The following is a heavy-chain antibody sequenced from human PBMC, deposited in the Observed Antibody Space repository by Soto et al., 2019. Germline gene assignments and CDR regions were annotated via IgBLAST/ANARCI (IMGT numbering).Heavy chain of an antibody. Sequence: ASVKVSCKASGYTFISYGISWVRQAPGQGLEWMGWISAYNGNTNYAQKFQGRVTMTTDTSTSTAYMELRSLRSDDTAVYYCARDGEKTTVTYYYYYYGMDVWGQGTTVTVSS. CDR2: ISAYNGNT. CDR3: ARDGEKTTVTYYYYYYGMDV. CDR1: GYTFISYG. J-gene: IGHJ6*02. D-gene: IGHD4-17*01. V-gene: IGHV1-18*01.